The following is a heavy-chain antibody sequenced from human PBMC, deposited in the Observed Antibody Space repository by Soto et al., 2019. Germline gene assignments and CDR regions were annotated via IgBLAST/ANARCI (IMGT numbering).Heavy chain of an antibody. Sequence: PSETLSLTCAVSGGSISSGGFSWSWIRQPPGKGLEWIGYIYYSGSTNYNPSLKSRVTISVDTSKNQFSLKLSSVTAADTAVYYCARVYRGMTTVTTYYYYYYMDVWGKGTTVTVSS. D-gene: IGHD4-17*01. V-gene: IGHV4-61*08. CDR3: ARVYRGMTTVTTYYYYYYMDV. CDR1: GGSISSGGFS. J-gene: IGHJ6*03. CDR2: IYYSGST.